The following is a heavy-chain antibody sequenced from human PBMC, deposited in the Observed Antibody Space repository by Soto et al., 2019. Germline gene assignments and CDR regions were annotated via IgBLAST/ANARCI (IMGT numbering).Heavy chain of an antibody. Sequence: AAVKVSCKASGYSFTDYHRHWVRQAPGQGLEWLVRINPKSGGTSSAQKFQGWVTMTRDRSISTVYMELTRLRSDDTAVYFCARGHSTDCSNGVCSFFYNHETDVWGQGTTVTVSS. V-gene: IGHV1-2*04. J-gene: IGHJ6*02. CDR2: INPKSGGT. CDR1: GYSFTDYH. CDR3: ARGHSTDCSNGVCSFFYNHETDV. D-gene: IGHD2-8*01.